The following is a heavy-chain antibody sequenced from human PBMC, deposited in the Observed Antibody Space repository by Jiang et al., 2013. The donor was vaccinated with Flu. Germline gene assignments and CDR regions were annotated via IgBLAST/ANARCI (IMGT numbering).Heavy chain of an antibody. Sequence: GPGLVKPSGTLSLTCSVSGGSVSSSNWWSWVRQPPGKGLEWIGEVYHSGSTNYFPSLKSRVIISVDKSKNQFSLKLSSVTAADTAVYYCAREGRDGSYRSAFDIWGQGTMVTVSS. CDR2: VYHSGST. CDR3: AREGRDGSYRSAFDI. D-gene: IGHD1-26*01. J-gene: IGHJ3*02. CDR1: GGSVSSSNW. V-gene: IGHV4-4*02.